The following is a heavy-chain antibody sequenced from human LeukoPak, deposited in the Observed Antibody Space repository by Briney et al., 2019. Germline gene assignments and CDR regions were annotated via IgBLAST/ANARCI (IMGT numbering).Heavy chain of an antibody. CDR1: GYTFTGYY. J-gene: IGHJ4*02. CDR2: INPNSGGT. CDR3: ARDRDILTGYSNFDY. D-gene: IGHD3-9*01. Sequence: ASVKVSCKASGYTFTGYYMHWVRQAPGQGLEWMGWINPNSGGTNYAQKLQGRVTMTTDTSTSTAYMELRSLRPDDTAVYYCARDRDILTGYSNFDYWGQGTLVTVSS. V-gene: IGHV1-2*02.